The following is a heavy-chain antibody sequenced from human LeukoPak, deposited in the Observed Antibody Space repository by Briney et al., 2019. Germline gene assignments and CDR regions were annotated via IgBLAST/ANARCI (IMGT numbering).Heavy chain of an antibody. CDR1: GGSFSGYY. V-gene: IGHV4-34*01. CDR2: INHSGST. Sequence: SETLSLTCAVYGGSFSGYYWSWIRQPPGKGLEWIGEINHSGSTNYNPSLKSRVTISVDTSKNQFSLKLSSVTAADTAVYYCARDRGYYFDYWGQGTLVTVSS. J-gene: IGHJ4*02. CDR3: ARDRGYYFDY.